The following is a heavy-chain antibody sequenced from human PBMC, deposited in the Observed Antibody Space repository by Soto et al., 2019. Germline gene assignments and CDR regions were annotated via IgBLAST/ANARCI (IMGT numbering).Heavy chain of an antibody. D-gene: IGHD2-15*01. CDR3: ARDRNYCSGGSCYSGIDY. CDR1: GFTFSSYG. Sequence: GGSLRLSCAASGFTFSSYGMHWVRQAPGEGLEWVAVIWYDGSNKYYADSVKGRFTISRDNSKNTLYLQMNSLRAEDTAVYYCARDRNYCSGGSCYSGIDYWGQGTLVTVSS. J-gene: IGHJ4*02. V-gene: IGHV3-33*01. CDR2: IWYDGSNK.